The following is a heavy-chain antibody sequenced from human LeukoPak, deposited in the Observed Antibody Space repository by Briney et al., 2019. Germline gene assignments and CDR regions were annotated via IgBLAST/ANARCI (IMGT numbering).Heavy chain of an antibody. V-gene: IGHV4-34*01. J-gene: IGHJ6*03. CDR1: GGSFSGYN. CDR2: INHSGST. CDR3: ARVNSGSYGVYYYYYMDV. D-gene: IGHD1-26*01. Sequence: SETLSLTCAVYGGSFSGYNWSWIRQPPGKGLEWIGEINHSGSTNYNPSLKSRVIISVDTSKNQFSLKLSSVTAADTAVYYCARVNSGSYGVYYYYYMDVWGKGTTVTVSS.